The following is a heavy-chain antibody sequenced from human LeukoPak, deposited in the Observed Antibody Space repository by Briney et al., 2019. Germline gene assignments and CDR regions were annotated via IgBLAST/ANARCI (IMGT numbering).Heavy chain of an antibody. V-gene: IGHV4-34*01. Sequence: PLETLSLTCAVYGGSFSGYYWSWIRQPPGKGLEWIGEINHSGSTNYNPSLKSRVTISVDTSKNQFSLKLNSVTAADTAVYYCARGYYDSSGYWLSYFDYWGQGTLVTVSS. J-gene: IGHJ4*02. D-gene: IGHD3-22*01. CDR2: INHSGST. CDR1: GGSFSGYY. CDR3: ARGYYDSSGYWLSYFDY.